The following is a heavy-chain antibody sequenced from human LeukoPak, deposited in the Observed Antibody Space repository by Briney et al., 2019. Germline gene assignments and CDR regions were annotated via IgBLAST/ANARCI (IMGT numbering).Heavy chain of an antibody. J-gene: IGHJ4*02. CDR1: GGSISSSSYY. Sequence: KPSETLSLTCTVSGGSISSSSYYWGWIRQPPGKGLEWIGSIYYSGSTYYNPSLKSRVTISVYTSKNQFSLKLSSVTAADTAVYYCARQFADILTGYPIDYWGQGTLVTVSS. CDR2: IYYSGST. CDR3: ARQFADILTGYPIDY. D-gene: IGHD3-9*01. V-gene: IGHV4-39*01.